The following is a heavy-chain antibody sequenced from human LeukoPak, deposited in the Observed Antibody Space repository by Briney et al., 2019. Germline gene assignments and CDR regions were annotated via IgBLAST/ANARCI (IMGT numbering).Heavy chain of an antibody. J-gene: IGHJ4*02. CDR1: GGSMSSYY. D-gene: IGHD4-17*01. V-gene: IGHV4-59*08. Sequence: SETLSLTCTVSGGSMSSYYWSWIRQPPGKGLEWIGYIYYSGSTNYNPSLKSRVTISVDTSKNQFSLKLSSVTAADTAVYYCARLTTVTKEVRDYFDYWGQGTLGTVSS. CDR3: ARLTTVTKEVRDYFDY. CDR2: IYYSGST.